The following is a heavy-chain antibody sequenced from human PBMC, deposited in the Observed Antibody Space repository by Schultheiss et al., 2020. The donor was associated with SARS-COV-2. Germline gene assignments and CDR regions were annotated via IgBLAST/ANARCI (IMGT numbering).Heavy chain of an antibody. Sequence: GGSLRLSCAASGFTFSNYAMNWVRQAPGTGLEWVSLINGSGGTRYSADSVKGRFTISRDNSKNTLYLQMNSLRPEDTAVYYCARVGLKQQLSYWGQGTLVTVSS. V-gene: IGHV3-23*01. CDR3: ARVGLKQQLSY. CDR1: GFTFSNYA. J-gene: IGHJ4*02. CDR2: INGSGGTR. D-gene: IGHD6-13*01.